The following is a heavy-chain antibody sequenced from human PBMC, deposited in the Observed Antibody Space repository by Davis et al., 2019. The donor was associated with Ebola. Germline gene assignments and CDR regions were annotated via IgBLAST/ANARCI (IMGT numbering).Heavy chain of an antibody. CDR2: ISGSGGST. V-gene: IGHV3-23*01. CDR1: GFVFSSYV. Sequence: GESLKISCAASGFVFSSYVMSWVRQAPGKGLEWVSAISGSGGSTYYANSVKGRFTISRDNSKNTLYLQMSSLRAEDTAIYYCAKVFDYGSGNTPISGAKDYWGQGTLVAVSS. D-gene: IGHD3-10*01. CDR3: AKVFDYGSGNTPISGAKDY. J-gene: IGHJ4*02.